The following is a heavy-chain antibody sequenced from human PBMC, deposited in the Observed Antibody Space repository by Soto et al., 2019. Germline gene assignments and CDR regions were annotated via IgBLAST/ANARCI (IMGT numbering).Heavy chain of an antibody. V-gene: IGHV3-23*01. J-gene: IGHJ4*02. CDR2: ISGSGGST. CDR3: ATDYSSGLYYFDC. D-gene: IGHD6-19*01. Sequence: EVQLLESGGGLVQPGGSLRLSCAASGFTFSSYAMSWVRQAPGKGLEWVSAISGSGGSTYYADSVKGRFTISRDNSNNTLYQQINSLRAEDTAVYYSATDYSSGLYYFDCWGQGALVTVSS. CDR1: GFTFSSYA.